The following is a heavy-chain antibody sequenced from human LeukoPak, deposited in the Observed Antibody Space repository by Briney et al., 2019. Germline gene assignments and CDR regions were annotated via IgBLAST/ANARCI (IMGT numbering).Heavy chain of an antibody. CDR1: GFIFSANA. D-gene: IGHD6-13*01. V-gene: IGHV3-21*01. J-gene: IGHJ4*02. CDR2: FTSMSRTI. CDR3: ARQSSGIAATDKIDY. Sequence: GSLRLSCGASGFIFSANALTWVRQAPGKGLEWVSSFTSMSRTIYYADSVKGRFTISRDDAKKSLYLQMNSLRVEDTAIYYCARQSSGIAATDKIDYWGQGTLVTVSS.